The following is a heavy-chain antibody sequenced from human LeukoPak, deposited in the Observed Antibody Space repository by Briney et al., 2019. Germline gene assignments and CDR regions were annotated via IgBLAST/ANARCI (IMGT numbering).Heavy chain of an antibody. J-gene: IGHJ6*04. CDR1: GFTFSSYE. Sequence: GGSLRLSCVASGFTFSSYEMNWVRQAPGEGLEWVSYISSSGSTIYYADPVKGRFTIPRDNAKNSLYLQMNSLRAEDTAVYYCAELGITMIGGVWGKGTTVTISS. D-gene: IGHD3-10*02. CDR2: ISSSGSTI. CDR3: AELGITMIGGV. V-gene: IGHV3-48*03.